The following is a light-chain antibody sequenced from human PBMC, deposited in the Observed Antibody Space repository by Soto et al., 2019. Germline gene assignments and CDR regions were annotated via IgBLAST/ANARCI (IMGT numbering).Light chain of an antibody. V-gene: IGLV1-47*02. CDR1: SSNIGGTNY. J-gene: IGLJ2*01. CDR2: SNN. Sequence: QSVLTQPPSASGTPGQRVFISCSGSSSNIGGTNYAYWYQQLPGAAPKLLMHSNNLRPSGVPERISGSKSGTSASLAISGLRSVDEAVYYCASWDDRLGAVIFGGGTKVTVL. CDR3: ASWDDRLGAVI.